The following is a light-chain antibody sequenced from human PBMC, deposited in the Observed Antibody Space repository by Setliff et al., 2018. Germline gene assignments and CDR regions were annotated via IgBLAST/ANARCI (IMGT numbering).Light chain of an antibody. CDR3: CAYTGSSTYV. J-gene: IGLJ1*01. Sequence: QSALAQPASVSGSPGQSITISCSGTSSDVGSYDLVSWYQQHPGTAPKLIISDVNNRPSGASNRFSGSKSGNTASLTISGLQAEDEAAYYCCAYTGSSTYVFGTGTKVTVL. CDR2: DVN. V-gene: IGLV2-14*01. CDR1: SSDVGSYDL.